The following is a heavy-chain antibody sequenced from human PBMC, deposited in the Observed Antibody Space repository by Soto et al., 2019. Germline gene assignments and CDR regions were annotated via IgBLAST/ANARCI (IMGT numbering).Heavy chain of an antibody. CDR3: ARVKAARPDY. J-gene: IGHJ4*02. CDR1: GGSFSGYY. Sequence: SETLSLTCAVYGGSFSGYYWSWIRQPPGKGLEWIGEINHSGSTNYNPSLKSRVTISVDTSKNQFSLKLSSVTAADTAVYYCARVKAARPDYWGQGTLVNVSS. V-gene: IGHV4-34*01. D-gene: IGHD6-13*01. CDR2: INHSGST.